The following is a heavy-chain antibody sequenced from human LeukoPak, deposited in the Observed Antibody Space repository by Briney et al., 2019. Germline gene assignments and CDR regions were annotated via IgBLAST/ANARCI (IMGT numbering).Heavy chain of an antibody. CDR1: GFNFSTYG. V-gene: IGHV3-33*01. J-gene: IGHJ4*02. D-gene: IGHD6-13*01. CDR3: ARGQQLAKTD. CDR2: IWYDGSIK. Sequence: GGSLRLSCAASGFNFSTYGIHWVRQAPGKGLEWVAVIWYDGSIKNYADSVKGRFTISRDNSKNTVYLQMDSLRAEDTALYYCARGQQLAKTDWGQGTLVTVSS.